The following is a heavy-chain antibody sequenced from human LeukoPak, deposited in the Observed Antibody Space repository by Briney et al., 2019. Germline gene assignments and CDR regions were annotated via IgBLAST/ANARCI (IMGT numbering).Heavy chain of an antibody. CDR2: IYYSGST. CDR1: GGSISSYY. V-gene: IGHV4-59*08. CDR3: ATSTYGDYDPGAFDI. Sequence: SETLSLTCTVSGGSISSYYWSWLRQPPGKGLEWIGYIYYSGSTNYNPSLKSRVTISVDTSKNQFSLKLSSVTAADTAVYYRATSTYGDYDPGAFDIWGQGTMVTVSS. J-gene: IGHJ3*02. D-gene: IGHD4-17*01.